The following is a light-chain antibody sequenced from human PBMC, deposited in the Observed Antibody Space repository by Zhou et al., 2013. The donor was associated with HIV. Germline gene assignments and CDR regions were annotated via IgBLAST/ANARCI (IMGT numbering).Light chain of an antibody. Sequence: DIQMTQSPSSVSASVGDRVTITCRASQGISNRLGWYRQKPGKAPELLIYAASSLQSGVPSRFSGSGSGTDFTLIIGSLQPEDFATYYCQQSDNTPYTFGQGTKLEIK. CDR2: AAS. CDR3: QQSDNTPYT. J-gene: IGKJ2*01. CDR1: QGISNR. V-gene: IGKV1-12*01.